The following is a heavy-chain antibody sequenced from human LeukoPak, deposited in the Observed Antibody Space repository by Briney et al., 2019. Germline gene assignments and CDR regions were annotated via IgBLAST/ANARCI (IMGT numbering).Heavy chain of an antibody. Sequence: SEALSLTCTVSGDSISNNYWSWIRQPAGKGLEWIGRVYTSGSTNYNPSLKSRVTMSVDTSKNQFSLKLSSVTAADTAVYYCARIQYQLLYPDYWGQGTLVTVSS. V-gene: IGHV4-4*07. CDR2: VYTSGST. CDR3: ARIQYQLLYPDY. D-gene: IGHD2-2*02. J-gene: IGHJ4*02. CDR1: GDSISNNY.